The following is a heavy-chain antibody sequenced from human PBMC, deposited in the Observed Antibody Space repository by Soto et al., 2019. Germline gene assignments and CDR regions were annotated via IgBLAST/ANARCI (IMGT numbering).Heavy chain of an antibody. CDR2: ISYDGSNK. D-gene: IGHD2-15*01. V-gene: IGHV3-30-3*01. J-gene: IGHJ4*02. CDR1: VFTFISYA. CDR3: ARGAPLGYDESPFDY. Sequence: SGWSLRLSCASSVFTFISYAMHWVRQAPGKGLEWVAVISYDGSNKYYADSVKGRFTISRDNSKNTLYLQMNSLRAEDTAVYYCARGAPLGYDESPFDYWGQGTLVTVSS.